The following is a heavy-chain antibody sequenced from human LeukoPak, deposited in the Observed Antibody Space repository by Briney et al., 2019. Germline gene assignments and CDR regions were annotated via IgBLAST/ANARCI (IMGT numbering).Heavy chain of an antibody. J-gene: IGHJ6*03. CDR2: IYYSGST. CDR3: ARAIFEGAAAGFYYYYYMDV. D-gene: IGHD6-13*01. Sequence: PSETLSLTCTVSGGSISSSSYYWGWIRQPPGKGLEWIGSIYYSGSTYYNPSLKSRVTISVDTSKNQFSLKLSSVTAADTAVYYCARAIFEGAAAGFYYYYYMDVWGKGTTVTVSS. CDR1: GGSISSSSYY. V-gene: IGHV4-39*07.